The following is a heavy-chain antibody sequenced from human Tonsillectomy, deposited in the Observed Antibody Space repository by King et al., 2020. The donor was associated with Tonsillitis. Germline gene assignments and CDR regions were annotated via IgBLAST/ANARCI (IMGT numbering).Heavy chain of an antibody. J-gene: IGHJ4*02. V-gene: IGHV5-51*01. Sequence: VQLVESGAEVKKPGESLKISYKGSGYSFISYWIGWVRQMPGKGLEWMGIIYPGDSDTRYSPPFQGQVTISADKSIITAYLQWSSLKASDTAIYYCVRLGPGSCSGGTCYSFDYWGQGALVIVSS. CDR1: GYSFISYW. CDR3: VRLGPGSCSGGTCYSFDY. CDR2: IYPGDSDT. D-gene: IGHD2-15*01.